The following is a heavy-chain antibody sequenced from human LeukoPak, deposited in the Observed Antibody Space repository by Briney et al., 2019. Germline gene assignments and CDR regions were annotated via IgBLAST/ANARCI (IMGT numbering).Heavy chain of an antibody. CDR3: ARVFRGAVTSNWFDP. D-gene: IGHD3-3*01. CDR2: ISPSGNS. Sequence: SETVSLTCTISGDSNSDFYWTWIRQNPGKGPEWKGFISPSGNSNYSPSLESRVNFSLDTSKSQFSLSLKSVTAADTAVYYCARVFRGAVTSNWFDPWGQGILVTVSA. J-gene: IGHJ5*02. V-gene: IGHV4-59*01. CDR1: GDSNSDFY.